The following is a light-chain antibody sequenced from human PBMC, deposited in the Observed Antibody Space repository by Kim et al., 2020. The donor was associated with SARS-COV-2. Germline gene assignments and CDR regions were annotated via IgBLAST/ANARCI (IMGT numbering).Light chain of an antibody. V-gene: IGKV3-11*01. CDR3: QHRSNWPWT. J-gene: IGKJ1*01. CDR1: RSVSSY. Sequence: EIVLTQSPATLSLSPGERVTLSCRASRSVSSYLAWYQQKPGQAPRLLIYEASNRATGIPARFSGSGSGTDFTLTINNLEPEDFAVYYCQHRSNWPWTFGQGTKVDIK. CDR2: EAS.